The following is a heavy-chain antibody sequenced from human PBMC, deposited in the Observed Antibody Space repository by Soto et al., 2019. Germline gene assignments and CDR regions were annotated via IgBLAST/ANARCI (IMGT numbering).Heavy chain of an antibody. V-gene: IGHV4-39*01. CDR3: ATTPTVAAAGTDYYYGMDV. Sequence: SETLSLTCTVSGGSISSSSYYWGWIRQPPGKGLEWIGSIYYSGSTYYNPSLKSRVTISVDTSKNQFSLKLSSVTAADTAVYYCATTPTVAAAGTDYYYGMDVWGQGTTVTVSS. J-gene: IGHJ6*02. CDR2: IYYSGST. CDR1: GGSISSSSYY. D-gene: IGHD6-13*01.